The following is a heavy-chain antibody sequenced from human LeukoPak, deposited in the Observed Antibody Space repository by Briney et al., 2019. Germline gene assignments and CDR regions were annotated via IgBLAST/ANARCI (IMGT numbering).Heavy chain of an antibody. Sequence: SETLSLTCTVSSGSISSYYWSWIRQPAGKGLEWIGRIYTSGSTNYNPSLKSRVTMSVDTSKNQFSLKLSSVTAADTAVYYCARSSEGYGDYKTFDIWGQGTMVTVSS. D-gene: IGHD4-17*01. J-gene: IGHJ3*02. CDR3: ARSSEGYGDYKTFDI. CDR1: SGSISSYY. CDR2: IYTSGST. V-gene: IGHV4-4*07.